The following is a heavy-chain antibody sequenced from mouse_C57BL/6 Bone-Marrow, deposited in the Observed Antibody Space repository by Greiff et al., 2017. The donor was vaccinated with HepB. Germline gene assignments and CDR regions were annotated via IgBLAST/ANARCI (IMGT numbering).Heavy chain of an antibody. CDR1: GFTFSSYG. V-gene: IGHV5-6*02. J-gene: IGHJ1*03. D-gene: IGHD1-1*01. Sequence: EVMLVESGGDLVKPGGSLKLSCAASGFTFSSYGMSWVRQTPDKRLEWVATISSGGSYTYYPDSVKGRFTISRDNAKNTLYLQMSSLKSEDTAMYYCARRTITTVVATPHWYFDVWGTGTTVTVSS. CDR2: ISSGGSYT. CDR3: ARRTITTVVATPHWYFDV.